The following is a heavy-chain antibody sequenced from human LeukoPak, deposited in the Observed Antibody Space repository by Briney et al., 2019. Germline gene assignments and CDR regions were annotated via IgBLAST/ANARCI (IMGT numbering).Heavy chain of an antibody. V-gene: IGHV1-18*04. CDR2: ISAYNGNT. D-gene: IGHD3-3*01. CDR1: GYTFTGYY. CDR3: ARVVTYYDFWSGYAIFDY. Sequence: ASVKVSCKASGYTFTGYYMHWVRQAPGQGLEWMGWISAYNGNTNYAQKLQGRVTMTTDTSTSTAYMELRSLRSDDTAVYYCARVVTYYDFWSGYAIFDYWGQGTLVTVSS. J-gene: IGHJ4*02.